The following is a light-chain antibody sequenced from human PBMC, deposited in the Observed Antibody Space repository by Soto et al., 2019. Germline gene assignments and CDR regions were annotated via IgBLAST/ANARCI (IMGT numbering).Light chain of an antibody. Sequence: DIPMTQSPSSLSASVGDRVTITCRASQSISTYLNWYQHKPGEAPKLLIFAVSNFPSGVPSRFSGSGSGTDFSLTISSLQPEDVATYYCQQSYGVPFTFGPGTEVDVK. CDR1: QSISTY. CDR2: AVS. V-gene: IGKV1-39*01. CDR3: QQSYGVPFT. J-gene: IGKJ3*01.